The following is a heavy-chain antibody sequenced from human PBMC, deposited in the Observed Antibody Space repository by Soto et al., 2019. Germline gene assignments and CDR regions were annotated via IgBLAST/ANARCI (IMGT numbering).Heavy chain of an antibody. CDR1: GCAVIGDA. J-gene: IGHJ3*02. D-gene: IGHD3-16*01. V-gene: IGHV3-23*01. Sequence: GWCVGLCCVACGCAVIGDARICVRQAPGKGLEWVSTISGSSYSSYYADSVKGRFTISRDNSKNTLHLQMNSLRVEDTAIYYCAKESRYSDYVRAFDIWGQGTTVTVSS. CDR3: AKESRYSDYVRAFDI. CDR2: ISGSSYSS.